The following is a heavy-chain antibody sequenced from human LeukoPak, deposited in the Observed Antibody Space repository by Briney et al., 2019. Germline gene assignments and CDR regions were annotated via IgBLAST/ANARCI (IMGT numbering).Heavy chain of an antibody. D-gene: IGHD3-22*01. Sequence: ASVKVSCKAFGYTFTGYWMHWVRQAPGQGPEWMGVISPSGGSTIYAQKFKGRVTLTRDMSTSTDYLELSSLRSEDTAVYYCAKAVVPVISQHYFDYWGQGTLVTVSS. CDR1: GYTFTGYW. CDR3: AKAVVPVISQHYFDY. CDR2: ISPSGGST. V-gene: IGHV1-46*01. J-gene: IGHJ4*02.